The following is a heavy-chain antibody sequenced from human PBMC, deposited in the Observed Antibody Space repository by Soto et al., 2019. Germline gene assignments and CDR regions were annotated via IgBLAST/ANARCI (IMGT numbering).Heavy chain of an antibody. CDR2: IWYDGNNK. CDR1: GFTFSSYG. J-gene: IGHJ4*02. CDR3: AREGGYDFWSAYDFDY. D-gene: IGHD3-3*01. Sequence: QVQLVESGGGVVQPGRSLRLSCAASGFTFSSYGMHWVRQAPGKGLEWVAVIWYDGNNKYYADSVKGRFTISRDNSKNTLYLQMNSLRAEDTAVYYCAREGGYDFWSAYDFDYWGQGTLVTVSS. V-gene: IGHV3-33*01.